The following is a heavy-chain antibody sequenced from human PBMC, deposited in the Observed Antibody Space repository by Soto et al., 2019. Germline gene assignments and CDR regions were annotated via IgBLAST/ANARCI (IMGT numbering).Heavy chain of an antibody. Sequence: QAGGSLRLSCAASGFTCSSYDMSWVRQAPGKGLEWVSTILVAGSTHYPDSVKGRFTISRDNSKNTVFLQMNSLTAGDTAVYYCAKATATGGGAFDICGQGTVVTVSS. D-gene: IGHD2-8*02. V-gene: IGHV3-23*01. CDR1: GFTCSSYD. J-gene: IGHJ3*02. CDR3: AKATATGGGAFDI. CDR2: ILVAGST.